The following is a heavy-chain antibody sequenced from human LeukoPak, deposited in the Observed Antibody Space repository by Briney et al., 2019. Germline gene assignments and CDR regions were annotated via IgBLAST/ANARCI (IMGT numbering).Heavy chain of an antibody. D-gene: IGHD5-18*01. CDR3: ARLIPGYSLFDY. Sequence: GESLKIPCKGSGYTFTNYWIGWVRQMPGKGLEWMGSIYPSDSDTKYSPSFQGQVTISADKSITTAYLQWSSLKASDSAMYYCARLIPGYSLFDYWGQGTLVTVSS. V-gene: IGHV5-51*01. J-gene: IGHJ4*02. CDR1: GYTFTNYW. CDR2: IYPSDSDT.